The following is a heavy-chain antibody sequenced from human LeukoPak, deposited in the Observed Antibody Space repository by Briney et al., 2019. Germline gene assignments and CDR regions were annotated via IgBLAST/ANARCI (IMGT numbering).Heavy chain of an antibody. CDR3: AKRSTVTTSPIDY. CDR1: GFTFSSYA. D-gene: IGHD4-11*01. Sequence: PGGSLRLSCAASGFTFSSYAMSLVRQAPGKGLEWVSAISGSGGSTYYADSVKGRFTISRDNSKNTLYLQMNSLRAEDTAVYYCAKRSTVTTSPIDYWGQGTLVTVSS. CDR2: ISGSGGST. V-gene: IGHV3-23*01. J-gene: IGHJ4*02.